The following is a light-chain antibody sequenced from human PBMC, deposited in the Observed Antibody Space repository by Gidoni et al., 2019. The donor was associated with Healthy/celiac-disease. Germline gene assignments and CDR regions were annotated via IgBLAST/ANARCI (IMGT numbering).Light chain of an antibody. J-gene: IGKJ1*01. CDR1: QSISSY. V-gene: IGKV1-39*01. Sequence: DIQMTQSPSSLSASVGDRVTITCRASQSISSYLNWYQQKPGKAPKLLIYAASSLQSGVPSRFSGSGSGKDFTLTISSLQPEDFATYYCQQSYSTPWTFGKGTKVEIK. CDR3: QQSYSTPWT. CDR2: AAS.